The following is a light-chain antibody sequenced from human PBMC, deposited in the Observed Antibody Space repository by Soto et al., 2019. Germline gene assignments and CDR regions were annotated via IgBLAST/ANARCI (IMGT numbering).Light chain of an antibody. V-gene: IGKV1-27*01. Sequence: DIQMTQSPSSLSASVGDRVTITCRASQDISNYLAWWQQKPGKVPKLLIYAASTLLSGVPSRFSGSGSGTDFTLTISSLQPEDIATYYCQKYNSAPPEAFGPGTKVGIK. CDR2: AAS. J-gene: IGKJ3*01. CDR1: QDISNY. CDR3: QKYNSAPPEA.